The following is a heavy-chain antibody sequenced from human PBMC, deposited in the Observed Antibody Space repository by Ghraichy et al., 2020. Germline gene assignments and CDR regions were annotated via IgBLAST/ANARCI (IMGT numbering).Heavy chain of an antibody. CDR3: ARLGSSSSPYFDY. D-gene: IGHD6-13*01. V-gene: IGHV4-59*08. CDR1: GGSISSYY. J-gene: IGHJ4*02. CDR2: IYYSGST. Sequence: SETLSLTCTVSGGSISSYYWSWIRQPPGKGLEWIGYIYYSGSTNYNPSLKSRVTISVDTSKNQFSLKLSSVTAADTAVYYCARLGSSSSPYFDYWGQGTLVTVSS.